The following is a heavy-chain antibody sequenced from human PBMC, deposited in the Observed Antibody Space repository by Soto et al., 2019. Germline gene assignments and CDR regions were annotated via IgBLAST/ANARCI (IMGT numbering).Heavy chain of an antibody. CDR2: IYYSGST. CDR3: ARAQSVVPAARNNWFDP. Sequence: PSETLSHTCIVSDEYIRSSSYYWGWNRQPPGKGLEWIGYIYYSGSTYYNPSLKSRVTISVDTSKNQFSLKLSSVTAADTAVYYCARAQSVVPAARNNWFDPWGQGTLITVSS. J-gene: IGHJ5*02. V-gene: IGHV4-31*03. D-gene: IGHD2-2*01. CDR1: DEYIRSSSYY.